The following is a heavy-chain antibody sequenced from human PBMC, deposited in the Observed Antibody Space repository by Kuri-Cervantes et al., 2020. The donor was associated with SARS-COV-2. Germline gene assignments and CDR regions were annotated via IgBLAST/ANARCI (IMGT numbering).Heavy chain of an antibody. CDR3: ASIELDGVAQFEIFDY. CDR1: GGSISSHY. Sequence: SETLSLTCTVSGGSISSHYWSWIRQPPGKGLEWIGSIYHSGSTYYNPSLKSRVTISVDTSKNQFSLKLSSVTAADTAVYYCASIELDGVAQFEIFDYWGQGTLVTVSS. J-gene: IGHJ4*02. V-gene: IGHV4-59*08. D-gene: IGHD2-8*02. CDR2: IYHSGST.